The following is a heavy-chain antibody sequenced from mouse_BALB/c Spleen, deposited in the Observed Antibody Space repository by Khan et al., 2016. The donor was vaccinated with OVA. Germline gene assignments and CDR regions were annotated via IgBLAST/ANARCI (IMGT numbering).Heavy chain of an antibody. V-gene: IGHV1S81*02. Sequence: QVQLQQPGAELVKPGASVKLSCKASGYTFTSYWMHWVKQRPGQGLEWIGEINPSNGRTNYNEKFKSKATLTVDKSSNTAHMQLSSLTSEDSAVYYCARSTMITTEFAYWGQGTLVTVSA. CDR1: GYTFTSYW. J-gene: IGHJ3*01. CDR2: INPSNGRT. CDR3: ARSTMITTEFAY. D-gene: IGHD2-4*01.